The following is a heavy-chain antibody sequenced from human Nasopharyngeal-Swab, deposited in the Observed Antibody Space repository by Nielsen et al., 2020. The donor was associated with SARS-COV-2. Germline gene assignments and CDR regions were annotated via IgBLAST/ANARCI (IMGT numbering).Heavy chain of an antibody. D-gene: IGHD5-12*01. Sequence: GGSLRLSCQGSGYTFTDYWIAWERHMPAKGLEWMGIIYPGDSDTRYSPSFQGQVTMSADKSYSTAFLQWRSLKASDTATYYCARVRGYSGYDYFYNYGMDVWGQGTTVTVSS. CDR1: GYTFTDYW. CDR2: IYPGDSDT. V-gene: IGHV5-51*01. J-gene: IGHJ6*02. CDR3: ARVRGYSGYDYFYNYGMDV.